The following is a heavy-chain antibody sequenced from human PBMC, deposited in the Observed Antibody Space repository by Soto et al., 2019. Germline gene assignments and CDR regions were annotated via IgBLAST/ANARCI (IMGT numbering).Heavy chain of an antibody. CDR2: ISRDGSNK. CDR1: GFTLSSYA. J-gene: IGHJ4*02. Sequence: GGSLRLAXAASGFTLSSYAIHWVRQAPGKGLEWVAVISRDGSNKYYVDSVKGRFTISRDNSKNTLYLQMNSLRDEDTAVYYCARSRNSAVADSFDFWGQGTLVTVSS. D-gene: IGHD3-10*01. V-gene: IGHV3-30*04. CDR3: ARSRNSAVADSFDF.